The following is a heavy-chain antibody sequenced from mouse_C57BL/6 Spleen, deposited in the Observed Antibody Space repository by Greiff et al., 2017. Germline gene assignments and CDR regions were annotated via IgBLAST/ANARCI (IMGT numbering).Heavy chain of an antibody. CDR3: TRGSTFYYAMDY. Sequence: DVKLQESGTVLARPGASVKMSCKTSGYTFTSYWMHWVKQRPGQGLEWIGDLYPGNSDTSYNQKFKGKAKLTAVTSASTAYMELSSLTNEDSAVYYWTRGSTFYYAMDYWGQGTSVTVSS. CDR2: LYPGNSDT. D-gene: IGHD1-1*01. J-gene: IGHJ4*01. CDR1: GYTFTSYW. V-gene: IGHV1-5*01.